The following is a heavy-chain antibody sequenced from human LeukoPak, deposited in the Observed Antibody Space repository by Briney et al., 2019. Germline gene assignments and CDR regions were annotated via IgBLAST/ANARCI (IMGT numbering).Heavy chain of an antibody. V-gene: IGHV4-34*01. CDR3: ARGMTTVTPFDY. J-gene: IGHJ4*02. Sequence: SETLSLTCAVYGGSFSGYYWSWIRQPPGKGLEWIGEINHSGSTNYNPSLKSRVTISVDTSKNQFSLKLSSVTAADTAVYYCARGMTTVTPFDYWGQGTPVTVSS. CDR2: INHSGST. D-gene: IGHD4-17*01. CDR1: GGSFSGYY.